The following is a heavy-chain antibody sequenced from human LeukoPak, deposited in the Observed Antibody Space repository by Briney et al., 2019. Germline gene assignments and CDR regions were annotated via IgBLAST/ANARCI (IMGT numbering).Heavy chain of an antibody. CDR2: IRYDGNDH. V-gene: IGHV3-30*02. D-gene: IGHD3-3*01. J-gene: IGHJ4*02. CDR1: GFTFSRYG. CDR3: ARDDYDFWSGYYALGY. Sequence: PGRSLRLSCAGSGFTFSRYGMHWVRQAPGKGLEWVALIRYDGNDHWYGDSAKGRFTISRDNSKDTVYLQMNSLRAEDTAVYYCARDDYDFWSGYYALGYWGQGILVTVSS.